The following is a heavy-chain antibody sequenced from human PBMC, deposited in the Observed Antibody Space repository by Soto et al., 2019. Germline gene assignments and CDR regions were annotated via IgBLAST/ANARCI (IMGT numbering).Heavy chain of an antibody. CDR2: IKSKTDGGTT. CDR3: TTDPSSGWFGFDY. CDR1: GFTFSNAW. Sequence: WGSLRLSCAASGFTFSNAWMSWVRQAPGKGLEWVGRIKSKTDGGTTDYAAPVKGRFTISRDDSKNTLYLQMNSLKTEDTAVYYCTTDPSSGWFGFDYWGQGTLVTVSS. V-gene: IGHV3-15*01. D-gene: IGHD6-19*01. J-gene: IGHJ4*02.